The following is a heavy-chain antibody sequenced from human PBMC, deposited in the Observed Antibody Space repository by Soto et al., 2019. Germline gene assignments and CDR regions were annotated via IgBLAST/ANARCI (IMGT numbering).Heavy chain of an antibody. CDR2: IYYSGST. CDR3: ARSPDWGSSPNWFAP. CDR1: GGSISSGGYY. D-gene: IGHD7-27*01. V-gene: IGHV4-31*03. J-gene: IGHJ5*02. Sequence: QVQLQESGPGLVKPSQTLSLTCTVSGGSISSGGYYWSWIRQHPGKGLEWIGYIYYSGSTYYNPSLKSRVTISVDTSKNQFSLKLSSVTAADTAVYYCARSPDWGSSPNWFAPWGQGTLVTVSS.